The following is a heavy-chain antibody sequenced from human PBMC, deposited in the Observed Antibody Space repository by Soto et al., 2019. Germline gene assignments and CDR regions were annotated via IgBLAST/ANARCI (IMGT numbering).Heavy chain of an antibody. V-gene: IGHV1-69*13. J-gene: IGHJ3*02. CDR1: GGTFSSYA. Sequence: SVKVSCKASGGTFSSYAISWVGQAPGRGLEWMGGISPIFGTANYAQKVQGRDTITADESTSTADMELSSLRSDDTAVYYCARVGYQWELLRGAFDIWGQGTMVTVSS. D-gene: IGHD1-26*01. CDR3: ARVGYQWELLRGAFDI. CDR2: ISPIFGTA.